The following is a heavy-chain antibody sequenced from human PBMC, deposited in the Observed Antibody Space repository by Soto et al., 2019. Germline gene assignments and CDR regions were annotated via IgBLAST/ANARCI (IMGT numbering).Heavy chain of an antibody. CDR1: GGTFSSYA. J-gene: IGHJ6*02. CDR2: IIPIFGTA. Sequence: GASVKVSCKASGGTFSSYAISWVRQAPGQGLEWMGGIIPIFGTANYAQKFQGRVTITADESTSTAYMELSSLRSEDTAVYYCARDRVVAAVYYYYGMDVWGQGTTVTVSS. D-gene: IGHD2-15*01. CDR3: ARDRVVAAVYYYYGMDV. V-gene: IGHV1-69*13.